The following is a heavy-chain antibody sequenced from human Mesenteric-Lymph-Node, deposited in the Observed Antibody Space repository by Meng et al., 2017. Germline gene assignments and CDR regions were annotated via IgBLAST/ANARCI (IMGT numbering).Heavy chain of an antibody. CDR3: ARARFSGNYFFDN. CDR1: GYTFTDYY. Sequence: QVSMVRCGCEVKRPGDSGKVPCQSSGYTFTDYYIHWVRQAPGPGLEWMAYFNPGSGDRQYAQKLQSGVTMTSNTSISTAYMALSGLRSDDTVVYYCARARFSGNYFFDNWGQGTLVTVSS. J-gene: IGHJ4*02. D-gene: IGHD1-26*01. V-gene: IGHV1-2*02. CDR2: FNPGSGDR.